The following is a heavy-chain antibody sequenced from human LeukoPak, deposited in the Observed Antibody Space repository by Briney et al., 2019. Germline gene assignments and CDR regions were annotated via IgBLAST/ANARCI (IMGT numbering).Heavy chain of an antibody. J-gene: IGHJ4*02. CDR1: GFTFSSYA. Sequence: GGSLRLSCAASGFTFSSYAMHWVRQAPGKGLEWVAVISYDGSNKYYADSVKGRFTISRDNSKNTLYLQMNSLRAEDTAVYYCARDQDYSNHLDYWGQGTLVTVSS. CDR2: ISYDGSNK. D-gene: IGHD4-11*01. V-gene: IGHV3-30-3*01. CDR3: ARDQDYSNHLDY.